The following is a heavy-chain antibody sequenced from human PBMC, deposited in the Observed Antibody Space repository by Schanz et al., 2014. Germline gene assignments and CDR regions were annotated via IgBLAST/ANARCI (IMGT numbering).Heavy chain of an antibody. D-gene: IGHD2-8*01. CDR1: GFTFSSYG. J-gene: IGHJ4*02. CDR2: ISYDGSNK. Sequence: QVQLVESGGGVVQPGKSLRLSCAVSGFTFSSYGMHWVRQAPGKGLEWVALISYDGSNKHYADSVKGRFTVSRDNSKNTVYLQMNSLRAEDTAVYYCTRMYHWGQGTLVTVSS. CDR3: TRMYH. V-gene: IGHV3-30*03.